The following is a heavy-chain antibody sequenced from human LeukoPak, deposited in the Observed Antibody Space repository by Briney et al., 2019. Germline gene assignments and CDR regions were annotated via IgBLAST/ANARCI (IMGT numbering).Heavy chain of an antibody. CDR2: WCYDGNM. Sequence: SETLSLTCTVSGASITSGIYCGHWIRQPPGKGLEGIGNWCYDGNMYHNPSLKSRVTVSVDTSKNQFSLILSSVTAADTAVYFCARQPTGYMDVWGKGTTVTVSS. D-gene: IGHD7-27*01. CDR3: ARQPTGYMDV. V-gene: IGHV4-39*01. CDR1: GASITSGIYC. J-gene: IGHJ6*03.